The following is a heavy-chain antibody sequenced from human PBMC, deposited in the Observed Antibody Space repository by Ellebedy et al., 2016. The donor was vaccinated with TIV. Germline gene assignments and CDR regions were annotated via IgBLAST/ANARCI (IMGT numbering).Heavy chain of an antibody. J-gene: IGHJ4*02. CDR3: ARAKGCSGGGCYLFDQ. CDR1: GFTFSTYW. Sequence: PGGSLRLSCGASGFTFSTYWLSWVRQAPRKGLEWVANIKEDGSEKYYVDSVKGRFTFSRDNTKNSLYLQMNSLRVEDTAVYYCARAKGCSGGGCYLFDQWGQGTLVTVSS. D-gene: IGHD2-15*01. CDR2: IKEDGSEK. V-gene: IGHV3-7*03.